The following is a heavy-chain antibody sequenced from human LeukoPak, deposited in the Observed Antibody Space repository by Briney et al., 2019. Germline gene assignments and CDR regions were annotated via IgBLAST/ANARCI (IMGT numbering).Heavy chain of an antibody. CDR1: GYTFTSYG. CDR2: ISAYNGNT. CDR3: GRENXXXXPQLDY. J-gene: IGHJ4*02. D-gene: IGHD1-14*01. Sequence: ASVKVSCKASGYTFTSYGISWVRQAPGQGLEWMGWISAYNGNTXXXQKLQGRVTMTTDTSTSTAYIELRSLRSDDTAVYYCGRENXXXXPQLDYWGQGTLVTVSS. V-gene: IGHV1-18*01.